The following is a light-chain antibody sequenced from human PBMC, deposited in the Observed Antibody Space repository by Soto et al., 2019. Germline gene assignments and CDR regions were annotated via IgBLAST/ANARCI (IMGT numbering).Light chain of an antibody. Sequence: QPVLTLKASLSVSPGGTFTLTCGLTSGSVSSRYYPSWYRQDPGQTPRTLIYSGDIRSSGVPDRFSGSILGSKAALTITGAQADDESVYYCVLYMKGDIRVFGGGTQLTVL. J-gene: IGLJ7*01. CDR2: SGD. V-gene: IGLV8-61*01. CDR1: SGSVSSRYY. CDR3: VLYMKGDIRV.